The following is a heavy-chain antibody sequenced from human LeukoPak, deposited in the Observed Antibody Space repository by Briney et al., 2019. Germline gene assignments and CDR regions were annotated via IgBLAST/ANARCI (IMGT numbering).Heavy chain of an antibody. CDR1: GFTFSSYW. D-gene: IGHD1-26*01. CDR2: ISSSSYI. J-gene: IGHJ3*02. Sequence: GGSLRLSCAASGFTFSSYWMSWVRQAPGKGLEWVSSISSSSYIYYADSMKGRFTISRDNAKNSLYLQMNSLRAEDTAVYYCARTWELLLRGAFDIWGQGTMVTVSS. CDR3: ARTWELLLRGAFDI. V-gene: IGHV3-21*01.